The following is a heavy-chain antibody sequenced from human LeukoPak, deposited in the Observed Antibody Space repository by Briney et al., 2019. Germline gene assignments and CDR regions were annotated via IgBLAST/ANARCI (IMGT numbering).Heavy chain of an antibody. D-gene: IGHD7-27*01. CDR1: GFTFSSYS. V-gene: IGHV3-48*01. CDR2: ISSSSSTI. CDR3: ANALGFPHG. J-gene: IGHJ4*02. Sequence: GGSLRLSCAASGFTFSSYSMNWVRQAPGKGLEWVSYISSSSSTIYYADSVKGRFTISRDNSKNTLYLQMNSLRAEDTAVYYCANALGFPHGWGQGTLVTVSS.